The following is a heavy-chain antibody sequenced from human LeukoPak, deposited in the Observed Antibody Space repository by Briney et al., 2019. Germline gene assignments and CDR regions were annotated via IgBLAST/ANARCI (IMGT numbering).Heavy chain of an antibody. CDR2: IYTSGST. V-gene: IGHV4-61*02. D-gene: IGHD3-10*01. J-gene: IGHJ4*02. CDR3: ARSPNSGSSDY. Sequence: NSSETLSLTCTVSGGSISSGSYYWSWIRQPAGKGLEWIGRIYTSGSTYYNPSLKSRATISVDTSNNQFSLKLSSVTAADTAVFYCARSPNSGSSDYWGQGTLVTVSS. CDR1: GGSISSGSYY.